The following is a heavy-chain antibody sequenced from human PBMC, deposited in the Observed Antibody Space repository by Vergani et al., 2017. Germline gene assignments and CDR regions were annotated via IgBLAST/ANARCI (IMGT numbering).Heavy chain of an antibody. V-gene: IGHV4-30-4*08. D-gene: IGHD2/OR15-2a*01. J-gene: IGHJ6*03. CDR2: SYYSGST. CDR3: ARVDTQVPSTSHFYYMDV. CDR1: GGSISSGDYY. Sequence: QVQLQESGPGLVKPSQTLSLTCTVSGGSISSGDYYWSWIRQPPGKGLEWIGYSYYSGSTYYNPSLKSRVTISVDTSKNQFSLMLRSVTAADTSVYYCARVDTQVPSTSHFYYMDVWGKGTTVVVSS.